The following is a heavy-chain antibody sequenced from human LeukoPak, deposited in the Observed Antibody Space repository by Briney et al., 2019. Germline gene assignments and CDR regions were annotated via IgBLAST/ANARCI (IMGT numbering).Heavy chain of an antibody. CDR2: ISSDGSNK. V-gene: IGHV3-30-3*01. D-gene: IGHD4-17*01. CDR1: GFTFSSYA. CDR3: ASDPYGDYYFAY. J-gene: IGHJ4*02. Sequence: GRSLGLSCAASGFTFSSYAMHWVRQAPGKGLEWVAVISSDGSNKYYVDSVKGRFTISRDNSKNTLYLQMNSLRAEDTAVYYCASDPYGDYYFAYWGQGTLVTVSS.